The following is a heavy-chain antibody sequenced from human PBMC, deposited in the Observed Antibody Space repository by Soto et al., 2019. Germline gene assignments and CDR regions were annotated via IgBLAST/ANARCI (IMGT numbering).Heavy chain of an antibody. CDR3: ARGRAAAGTEGWFDP. D-gene: IGHD6-13*01. J-gene: IGHJ5*02. V-gene: IGHV4-34*01. CDR1: GGSFSDYY. Sequence: SETLSLTCAVYGGSFSDYYWSWIRQPPGKGLEWIGEINHSGSTNYIPSLKSRVTISVDTSKNQFSLKLTSVTAADTAVYFCARGRAAAGTEGWFDPWGQGTLVTVSS. CDR2: INHSGST.